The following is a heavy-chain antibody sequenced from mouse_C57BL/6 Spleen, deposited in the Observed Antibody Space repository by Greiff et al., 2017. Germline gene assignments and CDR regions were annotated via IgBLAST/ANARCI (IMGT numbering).Heavy chain of an antibody. V-gene: IGHV7-3*01. J-gene: IGHJ3*01. D-gene: IGHD2-4*01. CDR1: GFTFTDYY. CDR2: IRNKANGYTT. CDR3: ARYEDYDWFAY. Sequence: EVKLMESGGGLVQPGGSLSLSCAASGFTFTDYYMSWVRQPPGKALGWLGFIRNKANGYTTEYSASVKGRFTISRDNSQSILYLQMNALRAEDSATYYCARYEDYDWFAYWGQGTLVTVSA.